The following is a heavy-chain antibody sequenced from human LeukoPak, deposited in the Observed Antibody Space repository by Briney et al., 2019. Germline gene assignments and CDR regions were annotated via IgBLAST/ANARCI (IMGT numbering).Heavy chain of an antibody. CDR2: ISGSGGST. J-gene: IGHJ4*02. CDR1: GFTFSSYA. CDR3: AKGSASSRPYYYDC. Sequence: GGSLRLSCAASGFTFSSYAMSWVRQAPGKGLEWVSAISGSGGSTYYADSVKGRFTISRDNSKNTVFLHMNSLRAEDTAMYYCAKGSASSRPYYYDCWGQGTLVTVSA. V-gene: IGHV3-23*01. D-gene: IGHD6-6*01.